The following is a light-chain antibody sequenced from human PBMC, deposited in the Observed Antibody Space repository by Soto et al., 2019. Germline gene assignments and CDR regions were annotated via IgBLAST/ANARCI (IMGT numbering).Light chain of an antibody. Sequence: DIQMTQSPSSLSASVGDRVTITCQASQDISNYLNWYQQKPGKAPKLLIYDASNLETGVPSRFGGSGSGTDFTFTISSLQPEDSATYYCQQFDNLPLTFGGGTKVDIK. V-gene: IGKV1-33*01. CDR2: DAS. CDR3: QQFDNLPLT. CDR1: QDISNY. J-gene: IGKJ4*01.